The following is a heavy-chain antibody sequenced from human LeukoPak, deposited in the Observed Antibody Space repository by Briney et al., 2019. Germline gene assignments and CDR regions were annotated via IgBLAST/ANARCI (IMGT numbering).Heavy chain of an antibody. CDR3: ARANYYGSGSYYKWFGWFDP. J-gene: IGHJ5*02. CDR2: MNPNSGNT. D-gene: IGHD3-10*01. V-gene: IGHV1-8*01. Sequence: GASVKVSCKASGYTFTSYDINWVRQATGQGLEWMGWMNPNSGNTGYAQKFQGRVTMTRNTSISTAYMELSSLRSEDTAVYYCARANYYGSGSYYKWFGWFDPWGQGTLVTVSS. CDR1: GYTFTSYD.